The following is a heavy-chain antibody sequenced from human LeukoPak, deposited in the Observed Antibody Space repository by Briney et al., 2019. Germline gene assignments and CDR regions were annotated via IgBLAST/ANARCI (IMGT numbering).Heavy chain of an antibody. V-gene: IGHV4-39*07. D-gene: IGHD2-15*01. Sequence: SETLSLTCTVSGGSISSSSYYWGWIRQPPGKGLEWIGSIYYSGSTYYNPSLKSRVTISVDTSKNQSSLKLSSVTAADTAVYYCARAYCSGGSCYSSRGMFDPWGQGTLVTVSS. CDR3: ARAYCSGGSCYSSRGMFDP. CDR1: GGSISSSSYY. CDR2: IYYSGST. J-gene: IGHJ5*02.